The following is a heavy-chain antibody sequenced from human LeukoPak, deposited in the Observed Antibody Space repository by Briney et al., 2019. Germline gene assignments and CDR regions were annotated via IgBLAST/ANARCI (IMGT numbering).Heavy chain of an antibody. Sequence: GGSLRLTCAASALTFIKYSMAWVRQAPGKGLEWVSAITGSGAFTDYADSVKGRFTISRDNSKNTLYLQMNSLSAEDTAVYYCAKRSAESSGYFDYWGQGTLVTVSS. J-gene: IGHJ4*02. CDR1: ALTFIKYS. CDR3: AKRSAESSGYFDY. V-gene: IGHV3-23*01. CDR2: ITGSGAFT. D-gene: IGHD6-19*01.